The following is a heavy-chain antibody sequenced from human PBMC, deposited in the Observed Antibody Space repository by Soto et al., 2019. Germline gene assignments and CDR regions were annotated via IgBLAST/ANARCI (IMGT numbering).Heavy chain of an antibody. V-gene: IGHV3-30*18. J-gene: IGHJ6*02. CDR2: ISYDGSNK. D-gene: IGHD2-8*01. CDR1: GFTFSSYG. CDR3: AKELMVYAIVGMDV. Sequence: PGGSLRLSCAASGFTFSSYGMHWVRQAPGKGLEWVAVISYDGSNKYYADSVKGRFTISRDNSKNTLYLQMNSLRAEDTAVYYCAKELMVYAIVGMDVWGPGTTVTVSS.